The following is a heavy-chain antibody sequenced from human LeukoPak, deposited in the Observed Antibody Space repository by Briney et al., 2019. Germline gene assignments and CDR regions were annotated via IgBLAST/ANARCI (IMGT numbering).Heavy chain of an antibody. Sequence: GESLKISCQGSGYSFTTYWIGWVRQMPGKGPEWMGIIYASDSNTRYSPSFQGQVTISVDKSINTAYLHWSSLKASDTAMYYCARLGRNSLVWGRGIFDYWGQGTLVTVSS. J-gene: IGHJ4*02. D-gene: IGHD4-23*01. V-gene: IGHV5-51*01. CDR1: GYSFTTYW. CDR2: IYASDSNT. CDR3: ARLGRNSLVWGRGIFDY.